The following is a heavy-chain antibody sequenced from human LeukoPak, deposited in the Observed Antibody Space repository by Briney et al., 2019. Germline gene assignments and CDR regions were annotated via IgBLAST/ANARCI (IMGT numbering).Heavy chain of an antibody. CDR1: GFSLSSFT. CDR3: ARHLSGVTGYTYGRGIDY. Sequence: GGSLRLSCAASGFSLSSFTMNWVRQAPGKGLEWVSSISSSSSYIYYADSVKGRFTISRDNAKTSLYLQMISLRAEDTAVYYCARHLSGVTGYTYGRGIDYWGQGTLVTVSS. J-gene: IGHJ4*02. V-gene: IGHV3-21*01. CDR2: ISSSSSYI. D-gene: IGHD5-18*01.